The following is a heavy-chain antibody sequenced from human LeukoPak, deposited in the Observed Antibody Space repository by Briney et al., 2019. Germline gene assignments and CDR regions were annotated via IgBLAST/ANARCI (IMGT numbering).Heavy chain of an antibody. CDR2: IKEDGSEK. Sequence: GGSLRLSCAASGFTFRRYWMSWVRQAPGKGLEWVANIKEDGSEKKYIDSVKGRFTISRDNAKNSVYLQMSSLRAEDTAVYYCAKDIVGGGDDYWGQRTLVTVSS. D-gene: IGHD2-21*02. CDR1: GFTFRRYW. V-gene: IGHV3-7*01. CDR3: AKDIVGGGDDY. J-gene: IGHJ4*02.